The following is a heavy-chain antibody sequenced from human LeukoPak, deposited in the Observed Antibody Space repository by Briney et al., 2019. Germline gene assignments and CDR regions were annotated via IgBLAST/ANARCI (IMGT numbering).Heavy chain of an antibody. CDR3: TTDWSGYSSSWYDC. D-gene: IGHD6-13*01. Sequence: GGSLRLSCAASGFTFSNAWMSWVRQAPGKGLEWVGRIKSKTDGGTTDYAAPVKGRFTISRDDSKNTLYLQMNSLKTEDTVVYYCTTDWSGYSSSWYDCWGQGTLVTVSS. CDR1: GFTFSNAW. V-gene: IGHV3-15*01. CDR2: IKSKTDGGTT. J-gene: IGHJ5*01.